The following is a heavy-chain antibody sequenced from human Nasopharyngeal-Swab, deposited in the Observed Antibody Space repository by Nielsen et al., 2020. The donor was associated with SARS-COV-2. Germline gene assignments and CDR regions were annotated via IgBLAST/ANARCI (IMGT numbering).Heavy chain of an antibody. CDR3: ARLLNIADPYCFDY. CDR1: GGSFSGYY. D-gene: IGHD6-13*01. V-gene: IGHV4-34*01. J-gene: IGHJ4*02. Sequence: SQTPSLTCAVYGGSFSGYYWSWIRQPPWKGLEWIGEINHSGSTNYNPSLKSRVTISVDTSKNQFSLKLSSVTAADTAVYYCARLLNIADPYCFDYWGQGTLVTVSS. CDR2: INHSGST.